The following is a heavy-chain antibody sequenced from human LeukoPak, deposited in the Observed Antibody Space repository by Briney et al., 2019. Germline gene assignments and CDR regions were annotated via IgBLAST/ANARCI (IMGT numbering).Heavy chain of an antibody. J-gene: IGHJ4*02. V-gene: IGHV1-2*02. Sequence: ASVKVSCKASGYTFTGYYMHWVRQAPGQGLEWMGWINPNSGGTNYAQKFQGRVTMTRDTSISTAYMELSRLRSDDTAVYYCARDRDHDSSGYYYVTFDYWGQGTLATVSS. CDR3: ARDRDHDSSGYYYVTFDY. D-gene: IGHD3-22*01. CDR1: GYTFTGYY. CDR2: INPNSGGT.